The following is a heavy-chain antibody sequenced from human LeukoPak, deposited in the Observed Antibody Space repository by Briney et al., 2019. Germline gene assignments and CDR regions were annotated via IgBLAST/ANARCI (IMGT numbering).Heavy chain of an antibody. CDR1: GFTFSTYE. V-gene: IGHV3-48*03. CDR2: ITTSGGTL. D-gene: IGHD6-19*01. Sequence: GGSLRLSCAASGFTFSTYEMNWVRQAPGKGLEWVSYITTSGGTLYYADSVKGRFTISRDNAKNSLYLQMNSLRAEDTAVYYCARERTSGWDAFDFWGQGTLVTVSS. CDR3: ARERTSGWDAFDF. J-gene: IGHJ4*02.